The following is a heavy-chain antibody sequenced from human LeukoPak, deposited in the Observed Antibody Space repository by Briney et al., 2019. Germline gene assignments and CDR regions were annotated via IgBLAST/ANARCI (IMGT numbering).Heavy chain of an antibody. V-gene: IGHV4-39*01. CDR3: ARLTGIAVAQK. J-gene: IGHJ4*02. CDR1: GGSISSSSYY. D-gene: IGHD6-19*01. Sequence: SATLSLTCTVSGGSISSSSYYWGWIRQPPGKGLEWIGSIYYSGSTYYNPSLKSRVTISVDTSKNQFSLKLSSVTAADTAVYYCARLTGIAVAQKWGQGTLVTVSS. CDR2: IYYSGST.